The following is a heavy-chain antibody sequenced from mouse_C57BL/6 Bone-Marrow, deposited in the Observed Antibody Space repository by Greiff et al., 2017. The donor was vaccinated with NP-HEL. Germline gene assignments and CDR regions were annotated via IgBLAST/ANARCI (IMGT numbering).Heavy chain of an antibody. CDR3: ARGSNWDYFDY. CDR1: GFTFSSYA. Sequence: EVKLVESGGGLVKPGGSLKLSCAASGFTFSSYAMSWVRQTPEKRLEWVATISDGGSYTYYPDNVKCRFTISRDNAKNNLYLQMSHLKSEDTAMYYCARGSNWDYFDYWGQGTTLTVSS. J-gene: IGHJ2*01. D-gene: IGHD4-1*01. CDR2: ISDGGSYT. V-gene: IGHV5-4*03.